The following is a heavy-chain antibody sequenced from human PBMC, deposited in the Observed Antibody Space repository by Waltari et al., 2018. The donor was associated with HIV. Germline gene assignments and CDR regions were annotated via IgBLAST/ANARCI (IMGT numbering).Heavy chain of an antibody. CDR3: ARLRVGATFEDALDI. J-gene: IGHJ3*02. D-gene: IGHD1-26*01. Sequence: QVQLRQWGAGLLKPSETLSRTCAVYGGSFSGYYWSWLRQPPGKGLEWLGEVNHIGTANSNPSLKRRVTFSVDPSKTQFSLRLTSVTAADTAVYYCARLRVGATFEDALDIWAQGAMVTVSS. V-gene: IGHV4-34*01. CDR1: GGSFSGYY. CDR2: VNHIGTA.